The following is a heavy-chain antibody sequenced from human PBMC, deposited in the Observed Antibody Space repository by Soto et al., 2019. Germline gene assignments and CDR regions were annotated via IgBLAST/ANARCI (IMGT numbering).Heavy chain of an antibody. CDR1: GYPVTAYY. CDR2: INPATGAA. V-gene: IGHV1-2*02. Sequence: QLHLVQSGAVVKKPGASVTVSCSASGYPVTAYYMHWVRQAPGRGLEWMGGINPATGAAKYTQTFPGRVPLARDTSTTTGFMEPSGLTSEDTAVFYCARGGGVGVAGSAAFDMWGQGTLVTVSS. CDR3: ARGGGVGVAGSAAFDM. J-gene: IGHJ3*02. D-gene: IGHD3-3*01.